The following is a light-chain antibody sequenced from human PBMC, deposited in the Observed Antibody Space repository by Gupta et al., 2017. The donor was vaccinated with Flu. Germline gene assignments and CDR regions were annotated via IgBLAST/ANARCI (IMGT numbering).Light chain of an antibody. CDR2: WAS. CDR3: QQEDNPLLT. V-gene: IGKV4-1*01. CDR1: QSCWDYYKKKNY. J-gene: IGKJ5*01. Sequence: SLGERATLNCKSSQSCWDYYKKKNYLAWYQQRPGQPPKLLIYWASTRASGVPDRFSGVESGTDFTLTISSLQAEDVAVYYCQQEDNPLLTFGQGTLVDIK.